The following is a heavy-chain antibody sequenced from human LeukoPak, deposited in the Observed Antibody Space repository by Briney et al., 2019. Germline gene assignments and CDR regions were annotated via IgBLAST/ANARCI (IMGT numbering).Heavy chain of an antibody. D-gene: IGHD6-13*01. V-gene: IGHV1-18*01. J-gene: IGHJ5*02. Sequence: VASVKVSCKASGYTFTSYGISWVRQAPGQGLEWMGWISAYNGNTNYAQKLQGRVTMTTDTSTSTAYMELRSLRSDDTAVYYCAGIAAAGTISSYWFDPWGQGTLVTVSS. CDR2: ISAYNGNT. CDR1: GYTFTSYG. CDR3: AGIAAAGTISSYWFDP.